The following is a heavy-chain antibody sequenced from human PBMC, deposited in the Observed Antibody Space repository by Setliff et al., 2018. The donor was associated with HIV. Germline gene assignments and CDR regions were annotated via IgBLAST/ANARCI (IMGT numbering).Heavy chain of an antibody. CDR1: GFTFSRDW. V-gene: IGHV3-74*01. CDR2: TNSDGSST. CDR3: VRHPWGYSSSYAHYFDY. D-gene: IGHD6-19*01. Sequence: GGSLRLSCAASGFTFSRDWMLWVRQPPGKGLVWVARTNSDGSSTSHADSVKGRFTISRDNAKSTLYLQMNGLRADDTAVYYCVRHPWGYSSSYAHYFDYWGQGTLVTVSS. J-gene: IGHJ4*02.